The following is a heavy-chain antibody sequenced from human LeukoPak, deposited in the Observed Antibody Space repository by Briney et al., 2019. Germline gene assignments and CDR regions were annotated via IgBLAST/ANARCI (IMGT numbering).Heavy chain of an antibody. CDR1: GFTFSSYW. D-gene: IGHD3-22*01. J-gene: IGHJ4*02. CDR2: IKQDGSEK. Sequence: GGSLRLSWAAAGFTFSSYWMSWVRQAPGKGLEWVADIKQDGSEKYYVDSVKGRFTISRDNAKNSLYLQMNSLRAEDTAVYYCARSHYPTYYDSSGYYSYWGQGTLVTVSS. CDR3: ARSHYPTYYDSSGYYSY. V-gene: IGHV3-7*03.